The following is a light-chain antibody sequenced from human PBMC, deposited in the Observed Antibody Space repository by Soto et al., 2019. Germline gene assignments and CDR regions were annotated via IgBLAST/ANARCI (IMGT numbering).Light chain of an antibody. CDR3: QQYKSVSLLT. CDR1: QSISTW. CDR2: KAS. Sequence: DMQMTQSPSMLSASVGDRVTITCRASQSISTWLAWYQQKPGKAPKLLIYKASSLESGVPSRFSGSGSGTEFTLTISSLQPDDFATYYCQQYKSVSLLTFGGGTKVEIK. J-gene: IGKJ4*01. V-gene: IGKV1-5*03.